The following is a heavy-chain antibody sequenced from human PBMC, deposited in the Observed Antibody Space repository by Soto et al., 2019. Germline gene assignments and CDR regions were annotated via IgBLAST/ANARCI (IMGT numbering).Heavy chain of an antibody. CDR2: IWYDGSNK. D-gene: IGHD6-6*01. CDR3: AREGIAARLFDY. V-gene: IGHV3-33*01. CDR1: GFTFSSYG. Sequence: PGGSLRLSCAASGFTFSSYGMHWVRQAPGKGLEWVAVIWYDGSNKYYADSVKGRFTISRDNSKNTLYLQMNSLRAEDTAVYYCAREGIAARLFDYWGQGTLVTVSS. J-gene: IGHJ4*02.